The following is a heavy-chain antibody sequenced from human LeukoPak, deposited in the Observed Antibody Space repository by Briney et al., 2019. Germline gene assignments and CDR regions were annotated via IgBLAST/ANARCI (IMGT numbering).Heavy chain of an antibody. CDR1: GFTFRSYA. CDR3: AKDSATMIVVVTVAYYFDY. Sequence: GGSLRLSCAASGFTFRSYAMNWVRQAPGKGLEWVSVISGSGGSTYYADSVKGRFAISRDNSKNTLYLQINSLRAEDTAVYYCAKDSATMIVVVTVAYYFDYWGQGTLVTVSS. CDR2: ISGSGGST. D-gene: IGHD3-22*01. V-gene: IGHV3-23*01. J-gene: IGHJ4*02.